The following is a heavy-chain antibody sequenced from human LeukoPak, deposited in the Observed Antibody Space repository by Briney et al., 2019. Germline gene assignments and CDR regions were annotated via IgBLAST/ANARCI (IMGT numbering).Heavy chain of an antibody. J-gene: IGHJ4*02. CDR3: ARDPDYGDYIDY. V-gene: IGHV1-2*02. CDR1: GYTFTGYY. Sequence: ASVKVSCKASGYTFTGYYMHWVRQAPGQGLEWMGWINPNSGGTNYAQKFQGRVTMTRDTSISTAYMELSRLRSDDTAVYYCARDPDYGDYIDYWGQGTLVTVSS. CDR2: INPNSGGT. D-gene: IGHD4-17*01.